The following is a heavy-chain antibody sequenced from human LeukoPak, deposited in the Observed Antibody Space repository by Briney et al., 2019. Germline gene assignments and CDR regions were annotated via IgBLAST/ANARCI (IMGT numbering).Heavy chain of an antibody. D-gene: IGHD5-18*01. CDR2: IYYSGST. Sequence: SETLSLTCTVSGGSISSYYWSWIRQPPGKGLEWIGYIYYSGSTNYNPSLKSRVTISVDTSKNQFSLKLSSVTAADTAVYYCARLGDSFQYNWFDPWGQGTLVTVSS. V-gene: IGHV4-59*08. CDR1: GGSISSYY. J-gene: IGHJ5*02. CDR3: ARLGDSFQYNWFDP.